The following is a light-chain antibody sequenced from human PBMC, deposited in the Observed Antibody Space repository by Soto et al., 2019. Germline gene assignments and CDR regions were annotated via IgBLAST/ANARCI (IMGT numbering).Light chain of an antibody. CDR1: QGIRND. J-gene: IGKJ1*01. CDR3: LQDYSYPWT. Sequence: AIHSTHSPASLSASVGDRVTITCRASQGIRNDLGWYQQKPGKAPKLLIYAASSLQSGVPSRFSGSASGTDFTLTISSLQPEDFATYYCLQDYSYPWTFGQGTKVDIK. CDR2: AAS. V-gene: IGKV1-6*01.